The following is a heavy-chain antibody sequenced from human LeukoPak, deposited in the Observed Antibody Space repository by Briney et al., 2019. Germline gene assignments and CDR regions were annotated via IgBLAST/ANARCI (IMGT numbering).Heavy chain of an antibody. V-gene: IGHV4-34*01. CDR1: GGSFSGYY. CDR2: INHSGST. J-gene: IGHJ4*02. D-gene: IGHD3-22*01. CDR3: ARGTPSDSRVHYYFDY. Sequence: PSETLSLTCAVYGGSFSGYYWSWIRQPPGKGLEWIGEINHSGSTNYNPSLKSRVTISVDTSKNQFSLKLSSVTAADTAVYYCARGTPSDSRVHYYFDYWGQGTLVTVSS.